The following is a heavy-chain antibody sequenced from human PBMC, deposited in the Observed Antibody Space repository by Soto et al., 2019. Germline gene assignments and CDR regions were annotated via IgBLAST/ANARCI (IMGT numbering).Heavy chain of an antibody. CDR1: GGSISSYY. J-gene: IGHJ6*02. CDR3: ARGYYDSSGYLYYYYYYGLDV. Sequence: SETLSLTCTVSGGSISSYYWSWIRQPPGKGLEWIGYIYYSGSTNYNPSLKSRVTISVDTSKNQFSLKLSSVTAADTAVYYCARGYYDSSGYLYYYYYYGLDVWDQGTTVTVSS. CDR2: IYYSGST. D-gene: IGHD3-22*01. V-gene: IGHV4-59*01.